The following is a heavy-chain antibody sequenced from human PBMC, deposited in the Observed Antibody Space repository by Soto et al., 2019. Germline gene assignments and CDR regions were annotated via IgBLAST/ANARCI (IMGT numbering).Heavy chain of an antibody. V-gene: IGHV2-5*02. D-gene: IGHD3-22*01. Sequence: QITLKESGPTLVKPTQTLTLTCTFSGFSLSTREVGVGWIRQPPGKALEWLAVIYWDDSKHYSPSLKSRVTITKDTSKNQVVPAVTNMDPVDTAIYYCAHAYDGTSRYWGQGTLVTVSS. CDR1: GFSLSTREVG. CDR3: AHAYDGTSRY. J-gene: IGHJ4*02. CDR2: IYWDDSK.